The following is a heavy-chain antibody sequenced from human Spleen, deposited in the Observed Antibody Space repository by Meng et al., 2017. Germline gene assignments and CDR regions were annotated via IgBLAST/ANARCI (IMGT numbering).Heavy chain of an antibody. V-gene: IGHV4-4*02. D-gene: IGHD5-24*01. CDR2: IYHTGTT. J-gene: IGHJ2*01. Sequence: QVKLQESGPGLVKPSGTLSLTCAVSGGSISTSEGWSWVRQPPGKGLEWMGEIYHTGTTNYNPSLKSRVTISVDKSKKQFSLKVASVTVADTAVYYCMRNYDLWGRGTLVTVSS. CDR1: GGSISTSEG. CDR3: MRNYDL.